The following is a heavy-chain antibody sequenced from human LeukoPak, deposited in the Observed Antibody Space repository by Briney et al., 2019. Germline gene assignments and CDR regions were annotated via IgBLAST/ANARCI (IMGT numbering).Heavy chain of an antibody. J-gene: IGHJ4*02. CDR3: ARGPLCSSTTCPTMYFNY. Sequence: SETLSLTCAVYGGSFSGYFWSWIRQPPGKGLEWIGEITHSGSTNYNPSLKSRVTISVDTSKNQFSLNLSSVTAADTAVYYCARGPLCSSTTCPTMYFNYWGQGTLVTVPS. CDR1: GGSFSGYF. CDR2: ITHSGST. V-gene: IGHV4-34*01. D-gene: IGHD2-2*01.